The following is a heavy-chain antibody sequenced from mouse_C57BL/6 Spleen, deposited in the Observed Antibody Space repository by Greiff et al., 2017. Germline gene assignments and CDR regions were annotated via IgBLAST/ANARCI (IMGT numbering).Heavy chain of an antibody. V-gene: IGHV1-85*01. Sequence: QLQLQQSGPELVKPGASVKLSCKASGYTFTSYDINWVKQRPGQGLEWIGWIYPRDGSTKYNEKFKGKDTLTVDTSSSTAYMHVHRLTSEVSAVFFCARSGTFNYWGQGTALRVSS. J-gene: IGHJ2*01. CDR1: GYTFTSYD. CDR2: IYPRDGST. D-gene: IGHD4-1*01. CDR3: ARSGTFNY.